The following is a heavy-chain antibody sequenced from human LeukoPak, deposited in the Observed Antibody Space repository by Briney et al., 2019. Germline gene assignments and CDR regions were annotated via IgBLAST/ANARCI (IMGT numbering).Heavy chain of an antibody. CDR3: AKDLKKWELSFDS. CDR2: IIDDGSDK. Sequence: PVKSLRLSCAASGLTFRNYGMDWVRQAPGKGLEWVAVIIDDGSDKYYAESVKGRFTISRDNSKNTVYLQMNNLRLEDTALYYCAKDLKKWELSFDSWGQGTLVTVSS. V-gene: IGHV3-30*18. J-gene: IGHJ4*02. D-gene: IGHD1-26*01. CDR1: GLTFRNYG.